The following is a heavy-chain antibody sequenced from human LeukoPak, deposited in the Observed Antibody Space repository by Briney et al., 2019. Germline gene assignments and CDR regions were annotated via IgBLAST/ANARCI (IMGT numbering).Heavy chain of an antibody. Sequence: ASVKVSCKASGYTFTSNYIHWVRQAPGQGLEWMGVIYPRDGSTSYAQKFQGRVTVTRDASTSTVHMELSGLRSEDTAVYYCARDQEGFDYWGQGTLVTVSS. CDR2: IYPRDGST. J-gene: IGHJ4*02. CDR3: ARDQEGFDY. V-gene: IGHV1-46*01. CDR1: GYTFTSNY.